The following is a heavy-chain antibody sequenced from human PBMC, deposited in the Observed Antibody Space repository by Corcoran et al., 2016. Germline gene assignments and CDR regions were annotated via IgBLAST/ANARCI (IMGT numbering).Heavy chain of an antibody. CDR3: AINHDAFDI. CDR1: GFTFSSYG. CDR2: ISYDGSNK. V-gene: IGHV3-30*03. J-gene: IGHJ3*02. Sequence: QVQLVESGGGVVQPGRSLRLSCAASGFTFSSYGMHWVRQAPGKGLEWVAVISYDGSNKYYADSVKGRFTISRDNSKNTLYLQMNSLRAEDTAVYYWAINHDAFDIWGQGTMVTVSS.